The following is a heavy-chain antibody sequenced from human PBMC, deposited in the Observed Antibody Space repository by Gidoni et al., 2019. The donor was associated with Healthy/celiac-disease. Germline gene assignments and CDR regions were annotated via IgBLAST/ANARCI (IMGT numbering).Heavy chain of an antibody. CDR2: IYPCDSDT. J-gene: IGHJ6*03. D-gene: IGHD3-3*01. V-gene: IGHV5-51*01. Sequence: EVQLVQSGAAVKKPGESLKISCKGSGYSFTSYWIGWVRQMPGKRLEWMGLIYPCDSDTRDIPSFQGQVTISADKSISTAYLQWSSLKASDTAMYYCARLGGELGVVLNYYMDVWGKGTTVTVSS. CDR1: GYSFTSYW. CDR3: ARLGGELGVVLNYYMDV.